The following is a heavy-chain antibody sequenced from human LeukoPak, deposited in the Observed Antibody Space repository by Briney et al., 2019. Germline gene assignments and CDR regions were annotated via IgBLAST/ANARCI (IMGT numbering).Heavy chain of an antibody. CDR3: ARGRYSSVPDFDY. CDR2: IYYIGGT. V-gene: IGHV4-59*01. J-gene: IGHJ4*02. Sequence: SETLSLTCTLSRGSISRYYWSWIRQPPGRGLECMGYIYYIGGTNYSPSLKCRVTIPAHPSKHKFHLTLNSATSAATAVYCCARGRYSSVPDFDYWGQGSLVTVSS. D-gene: IGHD6-25*01. CDR1: RGSISRYY.